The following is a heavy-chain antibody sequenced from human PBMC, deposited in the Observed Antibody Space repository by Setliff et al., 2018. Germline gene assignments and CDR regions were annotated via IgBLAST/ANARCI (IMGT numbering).Heavy chain of an antibody. V-gene: IGHV4-59*12. CDR2: ILYSGST. D-gene: IGHD2-21*02. Sequence: SETLSLTCTVSGGSMSNYYWSWIRQPPGRGMEWIGYILYSGSTSYIPSLKSRVTISVDTSKNQFSLKLSSVAAADTAVYYCARGFDVCGGGACYTDGPYYFDYWGLGTLVTVSS. CDR3: ARGFDVCGGGACYTDGPYYFDY. CDR1: GGSMSNYY. J-gene: IGHJ4*02.